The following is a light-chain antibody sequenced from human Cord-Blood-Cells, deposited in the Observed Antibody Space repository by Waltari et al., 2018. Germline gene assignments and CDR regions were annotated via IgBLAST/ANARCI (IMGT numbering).Light chain of an antibody. J-gene: IGKJ1*01. V-gene: IGKV1-39*01. Sequence: DIQMTQSPHSLSASVGDRVIITCRASQSISSYLNWYQQKPGKAPNLLIYAASSLQSGVPSRFSGSGSRTDFTRTISSLQPGEFATYYCQQSYSTPRTFGQGTKVEIK. CDR3: QQSYSTPRT. CDR1: QSISSY. CDR2: AAS.